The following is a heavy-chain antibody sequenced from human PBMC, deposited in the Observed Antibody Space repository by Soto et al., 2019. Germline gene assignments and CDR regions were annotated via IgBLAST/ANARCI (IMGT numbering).Heavy chain of an antibody. CDR3: ARRRYLDSSDYWVANLPFDH. D-gene: IGHD3-22*01. CDR2: IRRSGSGST. V-gene: IGHV3-23*01. J-gene: IGHJ4*02. Sequence: GSLRLSCAASGFTFHSYVMTWVRQAPGEGLERVSSIRRSGSGSTCYADSVKGRFTISRDNSDNTLFLQMNNLRDEDTALYYCARRRYLDSSDYWVANLPFDHWDLGTLVTVST. CDR1: GFTFHSYV.